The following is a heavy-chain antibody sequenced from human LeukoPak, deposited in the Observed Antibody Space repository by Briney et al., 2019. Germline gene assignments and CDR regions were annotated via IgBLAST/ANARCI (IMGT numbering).Heavy chain of an antibody. CDR1: GGTFSSYA. J-gene: IGHJ4*02. CDR2: INPNSGGT. CDR3: ARVIQNSGYSLDY. Sequence: GASVKVSCKASGGTFSSYAISWVRQAPGQGLEWMGWINPNSGGTNYAQKFQGRVTMTRDTSISTAYMELSRLRSDDTAVYYCARVIQNSGYSLDYWGQGTLVTVSS. D-gene: IGHD6-13*01. V-gene: IGHV1-2*02.